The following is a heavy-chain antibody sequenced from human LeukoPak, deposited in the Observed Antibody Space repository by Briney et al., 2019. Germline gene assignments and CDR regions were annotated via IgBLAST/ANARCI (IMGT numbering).Heavy chain of an antibody. CDR2: INPSGGST. CDR3: ARARKIFGVVSLVDY. Sequence: GASVKVSCKASGYTFTSYYMHWVRQAPGQGLEWMGIINPSGGSTSYAQKFQGRVTMTRDTSTSTVYMELSSLRSEDTAVYYCARARKIFGVVSLVDYWGQGTLVTVSS. D-gene: IGHD3-3*01. J-gene: IGHJ4*02. V-gene: IGHV1-46*01. CDR1: GYTFTSYY.